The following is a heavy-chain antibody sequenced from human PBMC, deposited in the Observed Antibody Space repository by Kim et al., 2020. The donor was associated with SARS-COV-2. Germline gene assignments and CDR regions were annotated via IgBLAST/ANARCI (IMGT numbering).Heavy chain of an antibody. J-gene: IGHJ4*02. CDR2: INQDGSEK. Sequence: GGSLRLSCAASGFTFSNYWMTWVRQAPGKGLEWVANINQDGSEKYYVDSVTGRFTVSRDNAKNSLYMQINSLRAEDTAVYYCARNRGLDYWGQGTLVTVS. D-gene: IGHD3-10*01. CDR3: ARNRGLDY. CDR1: GFTFSNYW. V-gene: IGHV3-7*01.